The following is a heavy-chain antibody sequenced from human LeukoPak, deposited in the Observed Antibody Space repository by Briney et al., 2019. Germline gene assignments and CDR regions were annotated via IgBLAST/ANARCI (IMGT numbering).Heavy chain of an antibody. V-gene: IGHV4-4*02. CDR2: IYHSGST. CDR3: ARDYVRYSRCLDV. Sequence: SETLSLTCAVSGGSISSSNWWSWVRQPPGKGLEWIGEIYHSGSTNYNPSLKSRVTISVDKSKNQFSLKLSSVTAADTAVYYCARDYVRYSRCLDVWGQGTTVTVSS. CDR1: GGSISSSNW. J-gene: IGHJ6*02. D-gene: IGHD3-9*01.